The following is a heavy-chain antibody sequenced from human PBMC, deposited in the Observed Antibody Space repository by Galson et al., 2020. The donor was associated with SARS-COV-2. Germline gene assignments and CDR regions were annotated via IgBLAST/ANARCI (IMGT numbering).Heavy chain of an antibody. Sequence: ESGPTLVTPTQTLTLTCTFSGFSLSTSRMCVSWIRQPPGKALERHARTDWDDDKYYSTTLKTRLTISKDTSKNQVVLTMTNMDPVDTATYYCARNYYSIYGMDVWGQGTTVTVSS. J-gene: IGHJ6*02. CDR1: GFSLSTSRMC. CDR2: TDWDDDK. V-gene: IGHV2-70*11. CDR3: ARNYYSIYGMDV. D-gene: IGHD4-4*01.